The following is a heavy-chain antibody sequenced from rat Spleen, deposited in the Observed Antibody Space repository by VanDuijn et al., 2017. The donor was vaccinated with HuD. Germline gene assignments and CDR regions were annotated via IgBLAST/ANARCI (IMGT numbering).Heavy chain of an antibody. J-gene: IGHJ3*01. V-gene: IGHV2S12*01. Sequence: QVQLKESGPGLVQPSQTLSLTCTVSGISLTSNGVSWVRQPPGKGPEWIAAISSGGSTYYNSALKSRLSISRDTSKSQVLLKMNSLQTEDTAIYFCTRDGDSSWFAYWGQGTLVTVSS. CDR2: ISSGGST. D-gene: IGHD1-2*01. CDR3: TRDGDSSWFAY. CDR1: GISLTSNG.